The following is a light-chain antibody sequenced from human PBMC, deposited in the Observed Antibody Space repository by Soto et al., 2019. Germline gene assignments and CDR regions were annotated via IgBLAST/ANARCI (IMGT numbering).Light chain of an antibody. CDR3: HSYDSRLNCYV. Sequence: QSALTQPASMSASPGQSITISCTGTSSDIGGYDYVSWYQQLPGTAPKLLIHGNNNRPSGVPDRFSGSKSDTSASLAITGLQADDEADYYCHSYDSRLNCYVFGTGTKLTVL. J-gene: IGLJ1*01. V-gene: IGLV2-14*03. CDR1: SSDIGGYDY. CDR2: GNN.